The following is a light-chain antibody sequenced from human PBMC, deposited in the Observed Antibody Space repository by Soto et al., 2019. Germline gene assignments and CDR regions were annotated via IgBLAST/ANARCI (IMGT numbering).Light chain of an antibody. CDR2: GVN. J-gene: IGLJ1*01. V-gene: IGLV1-40*01. CDR3: QSYDSSLGGFYV. Sequence: QSVLTQPPSVSGAPGQTVTISCTGSSSNIGADYGVRWYQHRPGTAPKLLVYGVNSRPSGVPDRFSGATSGTSASLAIAGLQAEDEADYYCQSYDSSLGGFYVFGTGTKVTVL. CDR1: SSNIGADYG.